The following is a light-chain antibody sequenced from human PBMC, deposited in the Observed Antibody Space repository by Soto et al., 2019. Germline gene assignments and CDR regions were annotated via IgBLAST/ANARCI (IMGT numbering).Light chain of an antibody. J-gene: IGLJ3*02. Sequence: QSALTQPRSVSGSPGQSVTISCTGTSSDVGGYNYVSWYQQHPGKAPKVMIYDVTRRPSGVPDRFSGCKSGNTASLTISGLQAEDVADYYCCSYADYSDSWVFGGGTKLTVL. CDR2: DVT. V-gene: IGLV2-11*01. CDR1: SSDVGGYNY. CDR3: CSYADYSDSWV.